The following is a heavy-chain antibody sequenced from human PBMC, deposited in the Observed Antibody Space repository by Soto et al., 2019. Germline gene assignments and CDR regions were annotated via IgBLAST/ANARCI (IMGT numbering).Heavy chain of an antibody. J-gene: IGHJ4*02. V-gene: IGHV1-3*04. D-gene: IGHD6-19*01. CDR1: GDTFSFYT. CDR2: INTGDSNT. Sequence: VASVKVSCKASGDTFSFYTINWVRQAPGQRLEWMGRINTGDSNTVYSQKFQGRITISRDKSATTAYMELSSLRSEDTAVYYCARRNGVAVAGILDYWGQGTPVT. CDR3: ARRNGVAVAGILDY.